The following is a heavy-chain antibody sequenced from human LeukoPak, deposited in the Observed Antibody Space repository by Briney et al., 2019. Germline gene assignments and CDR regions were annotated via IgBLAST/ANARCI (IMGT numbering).Heavy chain of an antibody. CDR2: INPSGGST. Sequence: GASVKVSCKASGYTFAKFYIHWVRQAPGQGLEWMGFINPSGGSTRYAQNFQGRVTMTRDTSTSTIYMEPSSLRSEDTAVYYCARDPRGNSVYVFDYWGQGTLVTVSS. CDR1: GYTFAKFY. D-gene: IGHD5/OR15-5a*01. CDR3: ARDPRGNSVYVFDY. J-gene: IGHJ4*02. V-gene: IGHV1-46*01.